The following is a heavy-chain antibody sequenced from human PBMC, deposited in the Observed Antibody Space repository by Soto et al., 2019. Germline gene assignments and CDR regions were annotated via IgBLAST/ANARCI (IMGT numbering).Heavy chain of an antibody. J-gene: IGHJ4*02. CDR3: AKEGEQWLVDY. D-gene: IGHD6-19*01. V-gene: IGHV3-23*01. Sequence: GGSLRLSCVASGFTFSSSAMSWVRQAPGKGLEGVSAMSGSGGSTYYADSVKGRFTISRDNFKNTLYLQMNSLRAEDTAVYYCAKEGEQWLVDYWGQGTLVTVSS. CDR2: MSGSGGST. CDR1: GFTFSSSA.